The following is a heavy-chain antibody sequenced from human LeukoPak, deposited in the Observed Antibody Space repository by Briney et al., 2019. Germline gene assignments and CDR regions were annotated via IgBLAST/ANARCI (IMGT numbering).Heavy chain of an antibody. Sequence: GESLKISCKGSGYSFTSYWIGWVRQMPGKGLEWMGIIYPGDSDTRYSPSFQGQVTISADKSISTAYLQWSSLKASDTAMYYCARAEGYSSSPGRQRDRKGYWFDPWGQGTLVTVSS. CDR1: GYSFTSYW. V-gene: IGHV5-51*01. CDR3: ARAEGYSSSPGRQRDRKGYWFDP. D-gene: IGHD6-13*01. J-gene: IGHJ5*02. CDR2: IYPGDSDT.